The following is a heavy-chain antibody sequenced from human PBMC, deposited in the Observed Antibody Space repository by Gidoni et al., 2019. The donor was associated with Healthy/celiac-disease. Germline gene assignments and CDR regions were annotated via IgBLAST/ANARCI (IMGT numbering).Heavy chain of an antibody. J-gene: IGHJ4*02. V-gene: IGHV1-18*04. D-gene: IGHD5-18*01. CDR1: GSTFPTYG. CDR3: ARTGGITSGYSYGQKDY. CDR2: ISAYNGNT. Sequence: QVQLVQSGAEVKKPGASWRSSCKASGSTFPTYGISWVRQAPGQGLEWMGWISAYNGNTNYAQKLQGRVTMTTDTSTSTAYMELRSLRSDDTAVYYCARTGGITSGYSYGQKDYWGQGTLVTVSS.